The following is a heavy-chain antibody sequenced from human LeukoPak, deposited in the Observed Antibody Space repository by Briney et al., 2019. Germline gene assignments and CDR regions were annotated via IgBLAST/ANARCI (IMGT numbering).Heavy chain of an antibody. CDR1: GGSFSGCY. CDR3: ARVGVWDILTGYYKPNFDY. J-gene: IGHJ4*02. Sequence: SETLSLTCAVYGGSFSGCYWSWIRQPPGKGLEWIGEINHSGSTNYNPSLKSRVTISVDTSKNQFSLKLSSVTAADTAVYYCARVGVWDILTGYYKPNFDYWGQGTLVTVSS. D-gene: IGHD3-9*01. V-gene: IGHV4-34*01. CDR2: INHSGST.